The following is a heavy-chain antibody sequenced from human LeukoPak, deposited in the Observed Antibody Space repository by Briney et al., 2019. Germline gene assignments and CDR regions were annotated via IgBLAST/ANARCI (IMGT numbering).Heavy chain of an antibody. Sequence: PSETLSLTCTVSGGSISSYYWSWIRQPPGKGLEWIGYIYYSGSTNYNPSLKSRVTISVDTSKNQFSLKLSSVTAADTAVYYCARDLFGELWFDPWGQGTLVTVSS. CDR2: IYYSGST. J-gene: IGHJ5*02. D-gene: IGHD3-10*02. CDR3: ARDLFGELWFDP. CDR1: GGSISSYY. V-gene: IGHV4-59*01.